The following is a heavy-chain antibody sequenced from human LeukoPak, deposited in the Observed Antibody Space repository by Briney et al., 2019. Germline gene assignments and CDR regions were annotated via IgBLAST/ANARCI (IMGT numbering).Heavy chain of an antibody. D-gene: IGHD5-18*01. CDR1: GFTFSSYE. Sequence: GGSLRLSCAASGFTFSSYEMNWVRQAPGKGLERVSYISSSGSTIYYADSVKGRSAISRDNAKNSLYLQINRLRAEDTAVYYCAIQLWLIWGQGTLVTVSS. CDR3: AIQLWLI. V-gene: IGHV3-48*03. CDR2: ISSSGSTI. J-gene: IGHJ4*02.